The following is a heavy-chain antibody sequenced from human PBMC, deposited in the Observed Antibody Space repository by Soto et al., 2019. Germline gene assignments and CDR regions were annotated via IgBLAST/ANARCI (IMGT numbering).Heavy chain of an antibody. J-gene: IGHJ4*02. CDR3: AGGPGSYSNSYYFDF. Sequence: PSETLSLTCAVSGVSISGSNWWSWVRQTPEKGLEWIGEIFHSGSTNYNPSLKSRVTISVDKSNKQFSLKLSSVTAADTAVYYCAGGPGSYSNSYYFDFWGQGTLVTVSS. CDR2: IFHSGST. V-gene: IGHV4-4*02. D-gene: IGHD1-26*01. CDR1: GVSISGSNW.